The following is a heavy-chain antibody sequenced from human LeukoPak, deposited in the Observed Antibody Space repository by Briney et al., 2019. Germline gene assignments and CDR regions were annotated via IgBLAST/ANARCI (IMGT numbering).Heavy chain of an antibody. CDR2: IYSGGST. Sequence: GGSLRLSCAASGFTVSSNYMSWVRQAPGKGLEWVSVIYSGGSTYYADSVKGRFTISRDNAKNSLYLQMNSLRAEDTAVYYCAREVYGYSSGPNDYWGQGTLVTVSS. V-gene: IGHV3-53*01. CDR1: GFTVSSNY. J-gene: IGHJ4*02. D-gene: IGHD6-19*01. CDR3: AREVYGYSSGPNDY.